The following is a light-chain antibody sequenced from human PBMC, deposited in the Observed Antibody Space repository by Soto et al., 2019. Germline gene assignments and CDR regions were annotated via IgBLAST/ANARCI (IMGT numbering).Light chain of an antibody. CDR1: QGISDH. J-gene: IGKJ4*01. Sequence: DIQMTQSPSSLSASVGDRVTITCRARQGISDHLAWYQQKPGKVPHLLIFAASTLRSGVPSRFSGSGSGADFTLTISSLQPEDVATYYCQNYYSAPVTFGGGTKVDIK. CDR2: AAS. V-gene: IGKV1-27*01. CDR3: QNYYSAPVT.